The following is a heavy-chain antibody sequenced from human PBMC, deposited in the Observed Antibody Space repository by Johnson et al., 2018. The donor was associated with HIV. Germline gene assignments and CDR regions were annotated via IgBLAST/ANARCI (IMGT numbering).Heavy chain of an antibody. D-gene: IGHD5-12*01. CDR2: ISGSGGRP. J-gene: IGHJ3*02. V-gene: IGHV3-NL1*01. Sequence: QLQPPESGGGVVQPGGSLRLSCPASGFTFSNYGMHWVSQAPRNGLEWVSSISGSGGRPSSADPVTGPFTISRDNSKNTLYLQMSSLRAEDTAVYYCAKCRGLGARGAFDIWGQGTMVTVSS. CDR1: GFTFSNYG. CDR3: AKCRGLGARGAFDI.